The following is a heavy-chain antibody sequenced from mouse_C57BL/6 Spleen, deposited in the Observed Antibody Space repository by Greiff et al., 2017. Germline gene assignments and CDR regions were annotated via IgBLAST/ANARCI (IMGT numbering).Heavy chain of an antibody. J-gene: IGHJ4*01. CDR3: ARSGRYYGSSYYYAMDY. CDR1: GYTFTDYN. CDR2: INPNNGGT. V-gene: IGHV1-18*01. D-gene: IGHD1-1*01. Sequence: VQLKQSGPELVKPGASVKIPCKASGYTFTDYNMDWVKQSHGKSLEWIGDINPNNGGTIYNQKFKGKATLTVDKSSSRAYMGLRSLTSEETAVYYCARSGRYYGSSYYYAMDYWGQGTSVTVSS.